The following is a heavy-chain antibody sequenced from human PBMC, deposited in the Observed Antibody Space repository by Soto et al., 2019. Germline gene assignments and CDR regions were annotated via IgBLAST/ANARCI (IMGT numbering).Heavy chain of an antibody. CDR1: GGSISSNNYY. CDR3: ARHRLLTPPVY. Sequence: SETRSLTCTVSGGSISSNNYYWGWIRQPPRKGLEWIGSIYYSGTTYYNPSLKSRLTISVDTSKNQFSLKLSSVTAADTAVYYCARHRLLTPPVYWGQGTLVAVSS. CDR2: IYYSGTT. J-gene: IGHJ4*02. V-gene: IGHV4-39*01. D-gene: IGHD1-26*01.